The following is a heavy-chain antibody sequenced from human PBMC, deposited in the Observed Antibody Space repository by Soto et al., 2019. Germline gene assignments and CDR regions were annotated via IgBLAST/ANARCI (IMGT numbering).Heavy chain of an antibody. CDR2: ITPIYPTT. CDR1: GGTFYTYT. D-gene: IGHD5-18*01. J-gene: IGHJ4*02. V-gene: IGHV1-69*15. Sequence: QVQLVQSGAEVRKPGSSVQVSCKASGGTFYTYTFSWVRQAPGQGLEWMGSITPIYPTTNYAEKFQGRLTVNADGCTSTSYMELRSLTSDDPAVYYCARIPRYSFPTSDDLDSWGQGTLVTVSS. CDR3: ARIPRYSFPTSDDLDS.